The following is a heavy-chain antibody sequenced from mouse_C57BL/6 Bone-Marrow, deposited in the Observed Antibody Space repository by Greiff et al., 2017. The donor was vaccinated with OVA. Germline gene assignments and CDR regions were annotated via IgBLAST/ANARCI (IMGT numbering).Heavy chain of an antibody. J-gene: IGHJ2*01. V-gene: IGHV1-42*01. CDR3: ARYYYGFRDY. D-gene: IGHD1-1*01. CDR2: INPSTGGT. CDR1: GYSFTGYY. Sequence: EVHLVESGPELVKPGASVKISCKASGYSFTGYYMNWVKQSPEKSLEWIGEINPSTGGTTYNQKFKAKATLTVDKSSSTAYMQLKSLTSEDSAVYYCARYYYGFRDYWGQGTTLTVSS.